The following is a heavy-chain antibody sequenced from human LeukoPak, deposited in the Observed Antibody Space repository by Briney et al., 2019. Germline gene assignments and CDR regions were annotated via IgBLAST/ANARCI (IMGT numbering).Heavy chain of an antibody. D-gene: IGHD6-19*01. V-gene: IGHV1-2*02. CDR2: INPNSGGT. CDR1: GYTFTGYY. J-gene: IGHJ5*02. Sequence: ASVKVSCKASGYTFTGYYMHWVRQAPGQGLEWMGWINPNSGGTNYAQKFQGRVTMTRDTSISTAYMELSRLRSDDTAVYYCARAEWLVPSKMRPWGQGTLVTVSS. CDR3: ARAEWLVPSKMRP.